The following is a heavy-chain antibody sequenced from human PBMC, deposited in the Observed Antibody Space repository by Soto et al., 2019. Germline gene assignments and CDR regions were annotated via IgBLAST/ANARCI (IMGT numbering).Heavy chain of an antibody. D-gene: IGHD4-17*01. J-gene: IGHJ6*02. V-gene: IGHV1-69*12. Sequence: QVQLVQSGAEVKKPGSSVKVSCKASGGTFSSYAISWVRQAPGQGLEWMGGIIPIFGTANYAQKFQGRVTIXXDXSXXTADMELSSLRSEDTAVYYCARDRYTVTTPCRMDVWGQGTTVTVSS. CDR1: GGTFSSYA. CDR2: IIPIFGTA. CDR3: ARDRYTVTTPCRMDV.